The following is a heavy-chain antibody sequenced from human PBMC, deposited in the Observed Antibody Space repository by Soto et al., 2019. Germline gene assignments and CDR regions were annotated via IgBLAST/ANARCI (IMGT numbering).Heavy chain of an antibody. Sequence: QVQLVQSGAEVKKPGSSVKVSCKASGGTFSSYTISWVRQAPGQGLEWMGRIIPILGIANYAQKFQGRVTITADKSTSTAYMERSSLRSEDTAVYYCARGSVEGYRSWWYYFDYWGQGTLVTVSS. CDR1: GGTFSSYT. J-gene: IGHJ4*02. V-gene: IGHV1-69*02. D-gene: IGHD6-13*01. CDR2: IIPILGIA. CDR3: ARGSVEGYRSWWYYFDY.